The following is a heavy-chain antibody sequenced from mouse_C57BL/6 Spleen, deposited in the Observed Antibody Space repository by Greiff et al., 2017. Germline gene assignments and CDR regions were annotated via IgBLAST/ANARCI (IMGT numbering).Heavy chain of an antibody. CDR2: IYPSNGGT. CDR3: AREGVYYGNFAWFAY. V-gene: IGHV1-53*01. J-gene: IGHJ3*01. Sequence: QVQLQQPGTELVKPGASVKLSCKASGYTFTSYWMHWVKQRPGQGLEWIGNIYPSNGGTNYNEKFKSKATLTVDKSSSTAYMQLSSLTSEDSAVYYCAREGVYYGNFAWFAYWGQGTLVTVSA. CDR1: GYTFTSYW. D-gene: IGHD2-1*01.